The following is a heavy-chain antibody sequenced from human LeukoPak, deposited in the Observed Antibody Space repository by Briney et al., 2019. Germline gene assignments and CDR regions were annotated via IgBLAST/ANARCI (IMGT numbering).Heavy chain of an antibody. D-gene: IGHD3-10*01. V-gene: IGHV1-24*01. CDR1: GYTLSELS. CDR3: ATGVITMVRGALDY. CDR2: FDPEDGET. Sequence: ASVKVSCKVSGYTLSELSMHWVRQAPGKGLEWMGGFDPEDGETIYAQKFQGRVTMTEDTSTDTAYMELSSLRSGDTAVYYCATGVITMVRGALDYWGQGTLVTVSS. J-gene: IGHJ4*02.